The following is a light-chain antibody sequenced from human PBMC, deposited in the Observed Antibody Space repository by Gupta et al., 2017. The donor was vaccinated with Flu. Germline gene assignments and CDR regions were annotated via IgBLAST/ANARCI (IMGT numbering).Light chain of an antibody. J-gene: IGKJ5*01. CDR2: KAS. V-gene: IGKV1-5*03. Sequence: TLSASVGDRVTITCRASQSINIWLAWYQQKPGKAPKLLIYKASSLETGVPSRFSGSGSGTEFTLTISSLQPDDFATYYCQQDNSRSSLTFGQWTRLDIK. CDR3: QQDNSRSSLT. CDR1: QSINIW.